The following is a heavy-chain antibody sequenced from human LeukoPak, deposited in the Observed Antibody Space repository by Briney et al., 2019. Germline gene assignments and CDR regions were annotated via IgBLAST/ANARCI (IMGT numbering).Heavy chain of an antibody. CDR3: ARGGDIAARPFDY. V-gene: IGHV1-2*02. Sequence: ASVKVSCKASGYTFTSYYIHWVRQAPGQGLEWMGWINPNSGGTNYAQKFQDRVTMTRDTSISTAYMDLSRLRSDDTAVYYCARGGDIAARPFDYWGQGTLVTVSS. J-gene: IGHJ4*02. D-gene: IGHD6-6*01. CDR2: INPNSGGT. CDR1: GYTFTSYY.